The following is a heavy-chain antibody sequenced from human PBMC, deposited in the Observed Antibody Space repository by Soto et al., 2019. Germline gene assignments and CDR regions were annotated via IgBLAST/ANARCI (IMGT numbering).Heavy chain of an antibody. D-gene: IGHD4-17*01. Sequence: ESGGGVVQPGRSLRLSCAASGFTFSSYGMHWVRQAPGKGLEWVAVIWYDGSNKYYADSVKGRFTISRDNSKNTLYLQMNSLRAEDTAVYYCARIHDYGDYGGLFGFDPWGQGTLVTVSS. CDR3: ARIHDYGDYGGLFGFDP. V-gene: IGHV3-33*01. J-gene: IGHJ5*02. CDR2: IWYDGSNK. CDR1: GFTFSSYG.